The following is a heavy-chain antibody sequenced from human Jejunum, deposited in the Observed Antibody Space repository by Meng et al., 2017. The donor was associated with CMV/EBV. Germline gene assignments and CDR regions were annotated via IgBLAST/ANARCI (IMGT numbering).Heavy chain of an antibody. V-gene: IGHV4-39*07. CDR1: DSVISSSHY. CDR3: ARGPRIPVAGQFFDY. J-gene: IGHJ4*02. D-gene: IGHD6-19*01. CDR2: LYYAGSP. Sequence: DSVISSSHYWGWIRQPPGKGLEWIGGLYYAGSPYYTPSLKSRLTISMETSKGQFSLRLTSMTAADTAVYYCARGPRIPVAGQFFDYWGQGAVVTVSS.